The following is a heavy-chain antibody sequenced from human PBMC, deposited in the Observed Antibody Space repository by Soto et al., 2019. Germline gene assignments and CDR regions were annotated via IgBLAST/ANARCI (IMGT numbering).Heavy chain of an antibody. D-gene: IGHD3-10*01. J-gene: IGHJ5*02. V-gene: IGHV4-34*01. CDR1: GGSFSGYY. Sequence: SETLSLTCAVYGGSFSGYYWSWIRQPPGEGLEWIGEINHSGSTNYNPSLKSRVTISVDTSKNQFSLKLSSVTAADTAVYYCARGLPPLRTMVRGVTHNWFDPWGQGTLVTVSS. CDR2: INHSGST. CDR3: ARGLPPLRTMVRGVTHNWFDP.